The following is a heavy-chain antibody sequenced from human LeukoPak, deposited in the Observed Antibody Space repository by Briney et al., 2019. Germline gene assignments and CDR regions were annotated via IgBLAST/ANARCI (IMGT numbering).Heavy chain of an antibody. CDR3: TRDGRVAYEMDV. CDR2: ISPGTI. Sequence: PGGSLRLSCAASGFTFSNSDMNWVRQAPGKGLEWVSYISPGTIYYADSVKGRFTISRDNAKNSLYLQMNSLRAEDTAVYYCTRDGRVAYEMDVWGQGTTVTVSS. CDR1: GFTFSNSD. J-gene: IGHJ6*02. V-gene: IGHV3-48*01. D-gene: IGHD2-15*01.